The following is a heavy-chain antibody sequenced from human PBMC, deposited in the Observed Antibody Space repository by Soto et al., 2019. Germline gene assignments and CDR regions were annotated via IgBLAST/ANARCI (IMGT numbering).Heavy chain of an antibody. CDR2: VYYRGRS. CDR3: VRQRNTVLTQAYFDY. CDR1: GGSVTNSSYY. Sequence: SETLSLTCTVSGGSVTNSSYYWGWIRQSPGKGLEWIGSVYYRGRSYSKSSVKSRVTISVDTSKNQFSLNFNSVTASDTALYYCVRQRNTVLTQAYFDYWGQGAMVTV. J-gene: IGHJ4*02. D-gene: IGHD1-20*01. V-gene: IGHV4-39*01.